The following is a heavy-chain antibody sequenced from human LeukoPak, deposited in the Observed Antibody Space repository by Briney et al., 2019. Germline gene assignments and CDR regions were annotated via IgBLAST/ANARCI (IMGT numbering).Heavy chain of an antibody. D-gene: IGHD5-18*01. CDR3: VKEAGYINQPYLLHY. CDR2: FDPEHGET. CDR1: GYTLTELS. Sequence: ASVKVSCKVSGYTLTELSMNWVRQAPGKGLEWMGGFDPEHGETIYALKFQGRITMTEDTSTDTAYMELSSLKSEDTAVYYCVKEAGYINQPYLLHYWGQGTLVTVSS. V-gene: IGHV1-24*01. J-gene: IGHJ4*02.